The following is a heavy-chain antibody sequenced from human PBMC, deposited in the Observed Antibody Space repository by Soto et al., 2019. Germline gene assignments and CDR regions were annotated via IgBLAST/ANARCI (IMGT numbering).Heavy chain of an antibody. CDR1: GGSISSSAYY. V-gene: IGHV4-31*03. D-gene: IGHD5-18*01. J-gene: IGHJ4*02. Sequence: QVQLQESGPGLVKPSQTLSLTCTVSGGSISSSAYYWSWIRQHPGKGLEWIGYISHSGSTYYNPSLKRRVIISVATSKNQFSLSLTSVTAADTAVYFCASEYTYGSNFFDCWGQGALVTVSS. CDR2: ISHSGST. CDR3: ASEYTYGSNFFDC.